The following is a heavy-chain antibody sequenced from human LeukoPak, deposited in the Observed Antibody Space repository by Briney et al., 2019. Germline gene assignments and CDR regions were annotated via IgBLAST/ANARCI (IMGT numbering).Heavy chain of an antibody. CDR2: IYHSGST. D-gene: IGHD2-2*01. J-gene: IGHJ6*03. Sequence: PSETLSLTCTVSGYSISSGYYWGWIRQPPGKGLEWIGSIYHSGSTYYNPSLKSRVTISVDTSKNQFSLKLSSVTAADTAVYYCARSYCSSTSCYVLRYYYYYMDVWGKGTTVTISS. CDR1: GYSISSGYY. CDR3: ARSYCSSTSCYVLRYYYYYMDV. V-gene: IGHV4-38-2*02.